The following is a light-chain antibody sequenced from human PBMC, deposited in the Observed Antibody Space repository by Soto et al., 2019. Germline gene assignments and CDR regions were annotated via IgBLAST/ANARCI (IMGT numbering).Light chain of an antibody. CDR2: AAS. CDR3: QQLYSYPPT. Sequence: DIQLTQAPSFLSASVGDRVTITCRASQGISSYLAWYQQKPGKAPKLLIYAASTLQSGVPSRFSGSGSGAEFPLTISTLQPEDFATYYCQQLYSYPPTCGGGTKVEIK. J-gene: IGKJ4*01. CDR1: QGISSY. V-gene: IGKV1-9*01.